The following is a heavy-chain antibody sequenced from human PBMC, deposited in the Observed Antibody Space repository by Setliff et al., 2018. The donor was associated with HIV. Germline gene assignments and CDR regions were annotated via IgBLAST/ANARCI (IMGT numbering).Heavy chain of an antibody. V-gene: IGHV1-18*04. CDR1: GYTFTACG. J-gene: IGHJ5*02. D-gene: IGHD1-1*01. CDR3: ARDCGMGPATDNFDP. CDR2: MSAYSGDT. Sequence: ASVKVSCKASGYTFTACGITWVRQAPGQGLEWMGWMSAYSGDTKYAQKIQGRVNMTRDTSTRTAYMELRGLTSDDTAVYYCARDCGMGPATDNFDPWGQGTLVTVSS.